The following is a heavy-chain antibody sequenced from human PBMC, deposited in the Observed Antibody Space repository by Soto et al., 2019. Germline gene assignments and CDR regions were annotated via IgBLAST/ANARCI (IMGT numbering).Heavy chain of an antibody. CDR3: ARDEGSAGRYYYYYGMDV. D-gene: IGHD6-19*01. Sequence: SVKVSCKASGGTFSSYAISWVRQAPGQGLEWMGGIIPIFGTANYAQKFQGRVTITADESTSTAYMELSSLRSEDTAVYYGARDEGSAGRYYYYYGMDVWGQGTTVTVSS. V-gene: IGHV1-69*13. CDR1: GGTFSSYA. CDR2: IIPIFGTA. J-gene: IGHJ6*02.